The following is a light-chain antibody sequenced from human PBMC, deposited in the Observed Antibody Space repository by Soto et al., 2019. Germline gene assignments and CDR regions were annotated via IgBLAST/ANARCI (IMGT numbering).Light chain of an antibody. Sequence: DIQMTQSPSSLSASVGDRVSITCRASQSIRSHLNWYQHKPGKAPKVLIYAASSLQGGVPSRFSGSGSGTDFTLTISSLQAEDVAVYYCQQFHGSPPTFGQGTKVEIK. CDR1: QSIRSH. CDR2: AAS. V-gene: IGKV1-39*01. CDR3: QQFHGSPPT. J-gene: IGKJ1*01.